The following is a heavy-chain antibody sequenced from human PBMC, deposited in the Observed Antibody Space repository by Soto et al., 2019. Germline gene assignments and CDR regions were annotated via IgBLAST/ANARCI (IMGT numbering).Heavy chain of an antibody. D-gene: IGHD4-17*01. Sequence: QVQLQESGPGLVKPSQTLSLTCTVSGGSISSVDYYWSWIRQSPGKGLEWIGYIYHSGATYYNPSLQSRLTMSIDTSKSQFSLGLTSVTAADTAVYYCARDDKGYGDVDCWGQGALVTVSS. V-gene: IGHV4-30-4*01. CDR1: GGSISSVDYY. CDR3: ARDDKGYGDVDC. CDR2: IYHSGAT. J-gene: IGHJ4*02.